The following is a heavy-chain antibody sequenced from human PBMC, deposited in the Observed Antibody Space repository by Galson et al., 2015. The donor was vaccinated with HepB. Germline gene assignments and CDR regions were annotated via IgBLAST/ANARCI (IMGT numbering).Heavy chain of an antibody. CDR3: AKSTLKYCGGGSCYYFDY. J-gene: IGHJ4*02. CDR2: ISGSGGST. Sequence: SLRLSCAASGFTFSSYAMSWVRQAPGKGLEWVSAISGSGGSTYYADSVKGRFTISRDNSKNTLYLQMNSLRAEDTAVYYCAKSTLKYCGGGSCYYFDYWGQGTLVTVSS. D-gene: IGHD2-15*01. CDR1: GFTFSSYA. V-gene: IGHV3-23*01.